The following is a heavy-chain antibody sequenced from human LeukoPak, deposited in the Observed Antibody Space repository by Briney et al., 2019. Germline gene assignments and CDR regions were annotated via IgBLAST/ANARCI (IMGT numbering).Heavy chain of an antibody. CDR1: GFTFSSYW. D-gene: IGHD6-13*01. J-gene: IGHJ5*02. CDR3: ARDCIRSSSSWTGWFDP. V-gene: IGHV3-7*01. Sequence: GGSLRLSCAASGFTFSSYWMSWVRQAPGKGLEWVANIKQDGSEKYYVDSVKGRFTISRDNAKNSLYLQMNSLRAEDTAVYYCARDCIRSSSSWTGWFDPWGQGTLVTVSS. CDR2: IKQDGSEK.